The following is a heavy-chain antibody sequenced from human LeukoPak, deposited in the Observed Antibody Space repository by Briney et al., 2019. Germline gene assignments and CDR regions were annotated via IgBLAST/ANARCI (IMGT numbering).Heavy chain of an antibody. D-gene: IGHD2-2*01. CDR1: GYTFTGYY. Sequence: GASVKVSCKASGYTFTGYYMHWVRPAPGQGLEWMGWINPNSGGTNYAQKFQGRVTMTRDTSTSTAYMELSRLRSDDTAVYYCASRAYCSSTSCYPLRTLVDYYYGMDVWGQGTTVTVSS. CDR3: ASRAYCSSTSCYPLRTLVDYYYGMDV. J-gene: IGHJ6*02. CDR2: INPNSGGT. V-gene: IGHV1-2*02.